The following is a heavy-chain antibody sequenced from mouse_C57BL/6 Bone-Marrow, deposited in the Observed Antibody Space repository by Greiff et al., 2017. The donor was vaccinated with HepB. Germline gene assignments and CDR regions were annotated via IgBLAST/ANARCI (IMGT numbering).Heavy chain of an antibody. CDR1: GYTFTSYW. Sequence: QVQLKQPGAELVKPGASVKLSCKASGYTFTSYWMHWVKQRPGQGLEWIGMIHPNSGSTNYNEKFKSKATLTVDKSSSTAYMQLSSLTSEDSAVYYCARWGLRYFYYYAMDYWGRGTSVTVSS. CDR3: ARWGLRYFYYYAMDY. V-gene: IGHV1-64*01. CDR2: IHPNSGST. J-gene: IGHJ4*01. D-gene: IGHD1-1*01.